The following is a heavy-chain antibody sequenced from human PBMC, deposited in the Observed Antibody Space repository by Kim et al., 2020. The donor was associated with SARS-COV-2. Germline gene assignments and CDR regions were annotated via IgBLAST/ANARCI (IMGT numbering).Heavy chain of an antibody. D-gene: IGHD6-19*01. V-gene: IGHV3-30*02. CDR3: AKGQDSSGWYGGYYYYGMDV. J-gene: IGHJ6*02. Sequence: RFTISRDNSKNTLYLQMNSLRAEDTAVYYCAKGQDSSGWYGGYYYYGMDVWGQGTTVTVSS.